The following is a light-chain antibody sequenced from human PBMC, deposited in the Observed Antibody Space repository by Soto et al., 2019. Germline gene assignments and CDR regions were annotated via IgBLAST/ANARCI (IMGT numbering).Light chain of an antibody. CDR1: QGISTN. CDR2: DAS. Sequence: EVVMTQSPATLSVSPGERATLPCRASQGISTNLAWYQQKPGQAPRLLIYDASTRATGVPVRFSGGGSGTEFTLTISSLQSEDFAVYYCQQYNNWPRTFGQGIKVEIK. J-gene: IGKJ1*01. V-gene: IGKV3-15*01. CDR3: QQYNNWPRT.